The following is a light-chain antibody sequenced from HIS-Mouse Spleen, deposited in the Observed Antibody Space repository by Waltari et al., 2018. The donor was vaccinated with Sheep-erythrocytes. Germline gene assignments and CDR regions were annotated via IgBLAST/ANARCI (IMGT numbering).Light chain of an antibody. J-gene: IGKJ1*01. CDR2: LGS. CDR3: MPTLQIPGK. V-gene: IGKV2-28*01. Sequence: IVMSQSPLSLPVPPGGPASISCMSRQSLLHSNGYNSLDWYLQKPGQSPQLLIYLGSNRSSGFPNRFSGRGAGKDDTQKSSSVDAEDVWVYDCMPTLQIPGKFGQGTKVEIK. CDR1: QSLLHSNGYNS.